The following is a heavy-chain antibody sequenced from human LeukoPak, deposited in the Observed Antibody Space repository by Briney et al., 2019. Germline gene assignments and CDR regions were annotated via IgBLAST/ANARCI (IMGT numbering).Heavy chain of an antibody. V-gene: IGHV1-18*01. Sequence: ASVKDSCKESGYTFTSYGISWVRQAPGQGLEWMGWIIVYNGNTNYAQKLWGSVTTTPETSTSTAYMEQRSLRDDETHAYFISRDPSVRRGYYYIRLDYWVQGTLVTVSS. J-gene: IGHJ4*02. D-gene: IGHD3-22*01. CDR1: GYTFTSYG. CDR3: SRDPSVRRGYYYIRLDY. CDR2: IIVYNGNT.